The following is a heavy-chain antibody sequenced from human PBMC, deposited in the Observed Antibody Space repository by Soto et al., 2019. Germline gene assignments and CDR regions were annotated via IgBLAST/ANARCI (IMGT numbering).Heavy chain of an antibody. J-gene: IGHJ6*03. Sequence: HGGSLRLSCAASGFPFSSYGMHWVRQAPGKGLEWVAVIWYDGSNKYYADSVKGRFTISRDNSKNTLYLQMNSLRAEDTAVYYCARAFHRIAPPYSGYHQGIDYYYYYYMDVWGKGTTVTVSS. CDR2: IWYDGSNK. CDR3: ARAFHRIAPPYSGYHQGIDYYYYYYMDV. V-gene: IGHV3-33*01. D-gene: IGHD5-12*01. CDR1: GFPFSSYG.